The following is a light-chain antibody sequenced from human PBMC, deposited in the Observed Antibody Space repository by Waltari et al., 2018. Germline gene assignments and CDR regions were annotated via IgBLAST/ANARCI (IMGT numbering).Light chain of an antibody. V-gene: IGLV1-44*01. CDR2: INN. CDR3: AAWDDSLNTWV. J-gene: IGLJ3*02. CDR1: GANLGGKT. Sequence: QSVLTQPTSASGTPGPGPTISCSGSGANLGGKTVNLYQQFPGTAPKLLVYINNQRPSWVPDRFSGSKSGTSASLAISGLQSEDEADYYCAAWDDSLNTWVFGGGTKLTVL.